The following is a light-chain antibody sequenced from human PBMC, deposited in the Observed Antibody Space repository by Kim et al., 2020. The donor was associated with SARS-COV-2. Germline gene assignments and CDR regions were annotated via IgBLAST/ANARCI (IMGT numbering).Light chain of an antibody. J-gene: IGKJ4*01. V-gene: IGKV3-20*01. CDR1: ESVSSSY. CDR2: GTA. Sequence: EIVLTQSPGTLSLSPGERATLSCRASESVSSSYLAWYQQRPGQAPRLLIHGTANRATGIPDRFSGSGSGTDFSLTISRLEPEDFAVYYCQQYGRSPLTFGGGTKLDIK. CDR3: QQYGRSPLT.